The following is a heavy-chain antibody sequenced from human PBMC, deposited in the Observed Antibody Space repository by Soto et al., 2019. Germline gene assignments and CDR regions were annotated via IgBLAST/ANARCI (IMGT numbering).Heavy chain of an antibody. CDR3: ARTDYGDYVRGAFDI. CDR2: ISGSSSYI. Sequence: EVQLVESGGGLVKPGGSLRLSCAASGFTFSSHHMNWVRQAPGKGLEWVSCISGSSSYIFYADSVKGRFTISRDNAKNSLYLQMNSLRVEDTAVYYCARTDYGDYVRGAFDIWGQGTMVTVSS. D-gene: IGHD4-17*01. CDR1: GFTFSSHH. J-gene: IGHJ3*02. V-gene: IGHV3-21*01.